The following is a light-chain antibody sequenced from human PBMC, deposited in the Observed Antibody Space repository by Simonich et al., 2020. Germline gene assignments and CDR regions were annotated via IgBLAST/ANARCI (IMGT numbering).Light chain of an antibody. Sequence: QSALTQPASVSGSPGQSITISCTGTSSDVGGYNYVSWYQQHPGKAPKLMIYDVSNLPSVVSNRFSGSKSGNTASLTISGLQAEDEADYYCSSYTSSSTLEDWVFGGGTKLTVL. J-gene: IGLJ3*02. CDR1: SSDVGGYNY. V-gene: IGLV2-14*03. CDR2: DVS. CDR3: SSYTSSSTLEDWV.